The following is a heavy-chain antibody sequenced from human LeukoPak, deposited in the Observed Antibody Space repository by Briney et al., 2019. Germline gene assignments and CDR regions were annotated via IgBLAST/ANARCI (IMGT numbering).Heavy chain of an antibody. J-gene: IGHJ3*02. CDR1: GGSISSGDYY. V-gene: IGHV4-30-4*01. CDR3: VTYSSDWYPDAFDI. CDR2: IYYSGNT. Sequence: SQTLSLTCTVSGGSISSGDYYWSWIRQPPGKGLEWIGYIYYSGNTYYNPSLKSRVTISVDTSKNQFSLKLTSVTAADTAMYYCVTYSSDWYPDAFDIWGQGTMVTVSS. D-gene: IGHD6-19*01.